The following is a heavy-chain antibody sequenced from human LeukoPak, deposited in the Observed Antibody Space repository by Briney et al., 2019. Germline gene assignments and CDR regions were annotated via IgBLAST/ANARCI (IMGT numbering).Heavy chain of an antibody. D-gene: IGHD7-27*01. CDR2: ISAYNGNT. Sequence: ASVKVSCKVSGYTLTELSMHWVRQAPGKGLEWMGWISAYNGNTKYAQKLQGRVTMTTDTSTSTAYMELRSLRSDDTAVYYCARIARTGNSFDYFDYWGQGTLVTVSS. CDR1: GYTLTELS. J-gene: IGHJ4*02. V-gene: IGHV1-18*01. CDR3: ARIARTGNSFDYFDY.